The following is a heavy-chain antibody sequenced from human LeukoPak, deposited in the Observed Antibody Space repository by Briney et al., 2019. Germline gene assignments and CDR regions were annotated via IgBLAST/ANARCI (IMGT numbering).Heavy chain of an antibody. J-gene: IGHJ3*02. CDR3: ARPPLIVVVIADLDAFDI. Sequence: PSETLSLTCAVSGYSISSGYYWGWIRQPPGKGLEWIGSIYHSGSTYYNPSLKSRVTISVDTSKNQFSLKLSSVTAADTAVYYCARPPLIVVVIADLDAFDIWGQGTMVTASS. V-gene: IGHV4-38-2*01. CDR2: IYHSGST. CDR1: GYSISSGYY. D-gene: IGHD2-21*01.